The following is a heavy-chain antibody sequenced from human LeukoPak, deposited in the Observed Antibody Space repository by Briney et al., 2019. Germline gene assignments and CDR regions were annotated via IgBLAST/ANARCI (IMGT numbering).Heavy chain of an antibody. J-gene: IGHJ4*02. CDR1: GGSFSGYY. CDR2: INHSGST. D-gene: IGHD2-8*02. CDR3: AKKAGGYDY. Sequence: SETLSLTCAVYGGSFSGYYWSWIRQPPGKGLEWIGEINHSGSTNYNPSLKSRVTISVDTSKNQFSPKLSSATSADTAVYYCAKKAGGYDYWGQGTLVTVSS. V-gene: IGHV4-34*01.